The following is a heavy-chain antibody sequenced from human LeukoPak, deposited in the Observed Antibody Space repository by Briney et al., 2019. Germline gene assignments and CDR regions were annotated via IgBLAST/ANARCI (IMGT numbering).Heavy chain of an antibody. V-gene: IGHV3-66*01. J-gene: IGHJ4*02. D-gene: IGHD3-16*01. CDR3: ARARRGTGGGFYFDY. CDR2: IYSGGST. CDR1: GFTVSSNY. Sequence: GGSLRLSCAASGFTVSSNYMSWVRQAPGKGLEWVSVIYSGGSTYYADSVKGRFTISRDNSKNTLYLQMNSLRAEDTAVYYCARARRGTGGGFYFDYWGQGTLVTVSS.